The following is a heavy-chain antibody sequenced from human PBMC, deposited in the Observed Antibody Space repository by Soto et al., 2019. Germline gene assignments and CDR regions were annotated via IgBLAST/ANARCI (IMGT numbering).Heavy chain of an antibody. CDR1: GFTFSSYA. CDR2: ISGSGGST. CDR3: AKDPSGGSSVNWFDP. D-gene: IGHD6-6*01. V-gene: IGHV3-23*01. J-gene: IGHJ5*02. Sequence: EVQLLESGGGLVQPGGSLRLSCAASGFTFSSYAMSWVRQAPGKGLEWVSAISGSGGSTYYADSVKGRFTISRDNSKNTLYLQMNSLRAEDTAVYYRAKDPSGGSSVNWFDPWGQGTLVTVSS.